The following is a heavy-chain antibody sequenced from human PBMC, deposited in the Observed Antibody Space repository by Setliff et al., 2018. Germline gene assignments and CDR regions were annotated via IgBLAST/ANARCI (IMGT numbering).Heavy chain of an antibody. D-gene: IGHD2-15*01. Sequence: PSETLSLTCTVSGVSISANHYWGWIRQPPGKGLVWIGSISYDGNTYYNPSLNSRVTISADTSKNQFSVRLNSVTAADTAVYYCARPGGTTVVARHFDYWGAGILVTVSS. CDR3: ARPGGTTVVARHFDY. J-gene: IGHJ4*01. CDR1: GVSISANHY. CDR2: ISYDGNT. V-gene: IGHV4-39*01.